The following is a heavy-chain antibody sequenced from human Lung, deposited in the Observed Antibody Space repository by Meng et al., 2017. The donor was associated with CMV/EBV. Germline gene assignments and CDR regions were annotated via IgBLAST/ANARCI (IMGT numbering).Heavy chain of an antibody. CDR3: ARAGAAVTTHFDF. CDR1: GYTFGIFG. Sequence: QVQLVQSGAALQKPVASVKVSCKASGYTFGIFGITWVRQAPGQGLEWVGWISAENGNTKYAQKFQGRVTLTTDTSTKTAYMDLRGLRSDDSAVYYCARAGAAVTTHFDFWGRGTLVTVSS. CDR2: ISAENGNT. V-gene: IGHV1-18*01. D-gene: IGHD4-17*01. J-gene: IGHJ4*02.